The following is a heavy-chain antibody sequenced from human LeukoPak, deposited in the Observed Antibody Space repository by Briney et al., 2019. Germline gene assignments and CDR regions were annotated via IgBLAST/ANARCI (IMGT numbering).Heavy chain of an antibody. V-gene: IGHV4-59*01. D-gene: IGHD2-15*01. Sequence: SETLSLTCTVSGGSISSYYWSWIRQPPGKGLEWIGYIYYSGSTNYNPSLKSRVTISVDTSKNQFSLKLSSVTAAGTAVYYFARGRIRYCSGGSCYSNDAFDIWGHGTMVTVSS. CDR2: IYYSGST. CDR3: ARGRIRYCSGGSCYSNDAFDI. CDR1: GGSISSYY. J-gene: IGHJ3*02.